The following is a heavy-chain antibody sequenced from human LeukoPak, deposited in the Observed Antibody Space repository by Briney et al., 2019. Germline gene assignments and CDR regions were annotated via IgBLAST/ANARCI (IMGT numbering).Heavy chain of an antibody. CDR3: AKVPGDWGWYFDL. CDR2: INSDGSST. J-gene: IGHJ2*01. Sequence: GGSLRLSCAASGFTFSSYRMHWVRQAPGKGLVWVSRINSDGSSTNYADSVKGRFTISRDNSKNTLYLQMNSLRAEDTAVYYCAKVPGDWGWYFDLWGRGTLVTVSS. D-gene: IGHD2-21*02. CDR1: GFTFSSYR. V-gene: IGHV3-74*01.